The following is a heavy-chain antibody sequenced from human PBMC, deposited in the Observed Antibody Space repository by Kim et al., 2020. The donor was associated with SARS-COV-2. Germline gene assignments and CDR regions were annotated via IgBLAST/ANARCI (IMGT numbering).Heavy chain of an antibody. D-gene: IGHD6-19*01. CDR3: AKDRGGWVLEY. CDR2: LWSDGRDL. J-gene: IGHJ4*02. CDR1: GFTFSHYA. V-gene: IGHV3-30*02. Sequence: GGSLRLSCSASGFTFSHYAMYWARQAPGKGLEWVASLWSDGRDLYYAQSMRGRFTISRDNSKNTVYLQMNSLRAEDTAVYYCAKDRGGWVLEYWGQGTLVTVSS.